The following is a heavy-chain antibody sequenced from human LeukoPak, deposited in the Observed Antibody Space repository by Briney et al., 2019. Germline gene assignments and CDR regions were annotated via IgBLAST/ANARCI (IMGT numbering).Heavy chain of an antibody. D-gene: IGHD1-20*01. Sequence: PGGFLRLSFAASGFIFSSYGMHWVRQAPGKGPEWVAIISYDGSNKYYADSVKGRFTISRDNSKNTLYLQMNSLRAEDTAVYYCAKDVRPNWRLSDAFAIWGQGTMVTVSS. CDR3: AKDVRPNWRLSDAFAI. CDR2: ISYDGSNK. V-gene: IGHV3-30*18. CDR1: GFIFSSYG. J-gene: IGHJ3*02.